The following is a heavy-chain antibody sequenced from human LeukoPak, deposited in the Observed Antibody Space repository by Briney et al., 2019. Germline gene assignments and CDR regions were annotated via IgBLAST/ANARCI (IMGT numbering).Heavy chain of an antibody. CDR3: ARLPLSGSYIQGYYFDY. CDR1: GYTFTGYY. Sequence: GASVNVSCKASGYTFTGYYMHWVRQAPGQGLEWMGWINPNSGGTNYAQKFQGRVTMTRDTSISTAYMELSRLRSDDTAVYYCARLPLSGSYIQGYYFDYWGQGTLVTVSS. CDR2: INPNSGGT. D-gene: IGHD1-26*01. V-gene: IGHV1-2*02. J-gene: IGHJ4*02.